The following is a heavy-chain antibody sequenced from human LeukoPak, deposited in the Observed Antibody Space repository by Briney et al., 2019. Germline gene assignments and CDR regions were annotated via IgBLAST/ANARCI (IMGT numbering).Heavy chain of an antibody. D-gene: IGHD1-26*01. CDR3: AKDGQVGAIGYFDY. CDR2: VWSGGKNK. J-gene: IGHJ4*02. CDR1: GFIFSTYG. Sequence: GTSLRLSCAASGFIFSTYGMHWVRQAPDKGLEWVAVVWSGGKNKYYSDSVKGRFTIYRDNSKNTLYLEMNSLRAEDTAVYYCAKDGQVGAIGYFDYRGQGTLVTVSS. V-gene: IGHV3-33*06.